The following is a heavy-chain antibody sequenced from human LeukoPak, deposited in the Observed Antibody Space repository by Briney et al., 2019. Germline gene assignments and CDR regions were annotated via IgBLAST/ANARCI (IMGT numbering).Heavy chain of an antibody. CDR1: GFTFSGYA. CDR2: IGGSGSNT. Sequence: GGSPRLSCAASGFTFSGYAMSWVRQAPGKGLEWVSGIGGSGSNTYYADSVKDRFTISRDNSKNTLYLQMNSLRAEDTATYYCAKALNYWYFDLWGRGNLVTVSS. J-gene: IGHJ2*01. V-gene: IGHV3-23*01. CDR3: AKALNYWYFDL.